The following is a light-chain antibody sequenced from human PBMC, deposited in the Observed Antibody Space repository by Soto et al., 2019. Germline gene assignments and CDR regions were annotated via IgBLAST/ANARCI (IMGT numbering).Light chain of an antibody. Sequence: DIQMTQSPSSVSASVGDRVTITCRASQDISSRLVWSQQEPGKAPTLLIYAASTLQSGVPSRFSGSGSGTEFTLIISSLQPDDVATYFCQKYDSAPLTFGGGTKVDI. CDR3: QKYDSAPLT. CDR2: AAS. CDR1: QDISSR. J-gene: IGKJ4*01. V-gene: IGKV1-27*01.